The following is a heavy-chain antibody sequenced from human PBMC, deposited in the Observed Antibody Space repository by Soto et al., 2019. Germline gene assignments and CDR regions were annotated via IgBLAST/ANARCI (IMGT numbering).Heavy chain of an antibody. CDR2: ISAYNGNT. CDR1: GYTFTSYG. D-gene: IGHD2-2*01. J-gene: IGHJ4*02. Sequence: ASVKVSCKASGYTFTSYGISWVRQAPGQGLEWMGWISAYNGNTNYAQKLQGRVTMTTDTSTSTAYMELRSLRSDDTAVYYCARGYCSSTSCYPVDYWGQGTLVTVSS. V-gene: IGHV1-18*01. CDR3: ARGYCSSTSCYPVDY.